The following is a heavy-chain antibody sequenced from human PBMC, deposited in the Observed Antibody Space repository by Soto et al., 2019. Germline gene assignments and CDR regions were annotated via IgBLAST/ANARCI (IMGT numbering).Heavy chain of an antibody. Sequence: QVQLVESGGGVVQPERSLRLSCAASGFTFSSYGMHWVRQAPGKGLEWVAVISYDGSNKYYADSVKGRFTISRDNSKNTLYLQMNSLRAEDTAVYYCAKDRVEQQLVLDYWGQGTLVTVSS. CDR3: AKDRVEQQLVLDY. J-gene: IGHJ4*02. D-gene: IGHD6-13*01. V-gene: IGHV3-30*18. CDR1: GFTFSSYG. CDR2: ISYDGSNK.